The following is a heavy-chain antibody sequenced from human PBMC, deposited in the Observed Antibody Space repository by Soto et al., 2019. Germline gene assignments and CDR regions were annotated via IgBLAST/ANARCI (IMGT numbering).Heavy chain of an antibody. D-gene: IGHD1-1*01. V-gene: IGHV3-7*01. CDR1: GFTFSSYW. CDR3: ARIASTGRGWDV. Sequence: EVQLVESGGGLVQPGGSLRLSCAASGFTFSSYWMSWVRQAPVKGLEWVGNIKQDGSEQNYVDFVKGRFTISRDNANNSPQRQMNSRRAEDTAVYYWARIASTGRGWDVWGQGTTVVVSS. J-gene: IGHJ6*02. CDR2: IKQDGSEQ.